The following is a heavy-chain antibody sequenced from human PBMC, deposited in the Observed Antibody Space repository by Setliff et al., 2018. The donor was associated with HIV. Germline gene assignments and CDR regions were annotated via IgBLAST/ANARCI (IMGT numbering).Heavy chain of an antibody. D-gene: IGHD3-16*01. Sequence: ASVKVSCKASGNTFTDFYIHWIQQAPGKGLEWMGRVDPEDGETLYAEKFQGRVTITADTPTKTAYLDVTRLRPEDTAVYYCARDDGGYNYAEAFDVWGQGTMVTVSS. CDR1: GNTFTDFY. V-gene: IGHV1-69-2*01. CDR2: VDPEDGET. CDR3: ARDDGGYNYAEAFDV. J-gene: IGHJ3*01.